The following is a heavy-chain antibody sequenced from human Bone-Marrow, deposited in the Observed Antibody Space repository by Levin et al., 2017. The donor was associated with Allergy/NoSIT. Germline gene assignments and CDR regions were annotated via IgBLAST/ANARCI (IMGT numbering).Heavy chain of an antibody. CDR2: IYSGGDT. D-gene: IGHD6-13*01. CDR3: ARNGVGTAAGTP. V-gene: IGHV3-66*01. CDR1: GFSVSRNY. J-gene: IGHJ4*02. Sequence: GGSLRLSCAASGFSVSRNYMSWVRQAPGKGLEWVSLIYSGGDTQYADSVKGRFTISRDNSRNTLYLQMNSLRGDDPAVYYCARNGVGTAAGTPWGQGTLVTVSS.